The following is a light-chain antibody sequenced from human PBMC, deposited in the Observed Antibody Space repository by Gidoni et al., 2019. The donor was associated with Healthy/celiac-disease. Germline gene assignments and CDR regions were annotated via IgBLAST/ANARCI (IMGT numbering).Light chain of an antibody. CDR1: QRLVHSDGNTY. Sequence: DIVMTQTPLSSPVTLGQPASISCRSSQRLVHSDGNTYLSWLQQRPGQPPRLLIYKISNRFSRVPDRFSGSGAGTEFTLKISRVEAEDFGIYYCMQATQFWTFGQGTKVVIK. J-gene: IGKJ1*01. V-gene: IGKV2-24*01. CDR2: KIS. CDR3: MQATQFWT.